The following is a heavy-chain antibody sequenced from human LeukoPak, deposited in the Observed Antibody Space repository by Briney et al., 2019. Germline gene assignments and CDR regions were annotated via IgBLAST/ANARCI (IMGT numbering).Heavy chain of an antibody. Sequence: GGSLRLSCAASGFTFSSYAMSWVRQAPGKGLEWVSSISGSGGSTYYADSVKGRFTISRDNSKNTLYLQMNSLRAEDTAVYYCAKPIAVAGSNWFDPWGQGTLVTVSS. CDR2: ISGSGGST. CDR3: AKPIAVAGSNWFDP. J-gene: IGHJ5*02. V-gene: IGHV3-23*01. CDR1: GFTFSSYA. D-gene: IGHD6-19*01.